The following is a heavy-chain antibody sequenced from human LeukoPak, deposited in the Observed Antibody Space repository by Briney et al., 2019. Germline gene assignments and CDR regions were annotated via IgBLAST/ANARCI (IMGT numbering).Heavy chain of an antibody. CDR2: IYYSGST. D-gene: IGHD2-2*01. Sequence: SQTLSLTCAVSGGSISSGGYYWSWIRQPPGKGLEWIGYIYYSGSTNYNPSLKSRVTISVDTSKNQFSLKLSSVTAADTAVYYCARSHIVVVPAATVWFDPWGQGTLVTASS. V-gene: IGHV4-61*08. J-gene: IGHJ5*02. CDR1: GGSISSGGYY. CDR3: ARSHIVVVPAATVWFDP.